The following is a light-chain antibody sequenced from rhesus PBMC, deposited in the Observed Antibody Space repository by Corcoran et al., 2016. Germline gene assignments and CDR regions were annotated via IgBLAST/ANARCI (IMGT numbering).Light chain of an antibody. Sequence: DIQMTQSPSSLSASVGDRVTITCRASQGITDDLAWYQQKPGETPNPLIYEASSLESGIPSRFSGSGSGTDFTLTISSLQSEDFATYYCQQYYSPPFTFGPGTKLDIK. CDR1: QGITDD. CDR2: EAS. V-gene: IGKV1S17*01. CDR3: QQYYSPPFT. J-gene: IGKJ3*01.